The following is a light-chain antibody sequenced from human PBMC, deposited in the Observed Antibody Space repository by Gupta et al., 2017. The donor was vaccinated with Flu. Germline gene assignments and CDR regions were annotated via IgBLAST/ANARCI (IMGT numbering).Light chain of an antibody. J-gene: IGKJ4*01. CDR2: AAS. CDR3: QKSYSTART. CDR1: QSISSY. V-gene: IGKV1-39*01. Sequence: DIQMTQSPSSLSASVGDRVTITCRASQSISSYLNGYQQKPGKAPKLRSYAASSLQSGVPSRGSGSGSGTDFTLTIRSLQPEDFATYDCQKSYSTARTFGRGTKVEIK.